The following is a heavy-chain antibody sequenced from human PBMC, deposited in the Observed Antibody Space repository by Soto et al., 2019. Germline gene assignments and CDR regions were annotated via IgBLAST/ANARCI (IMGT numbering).Heavy chain of an antibody. Sequence: QLQLQESGPGLVKPSETLSLTCTVSGGSISSSSYYWGWIRQPPGKGLEWIGSIYYSGSTYYNPSTQSRVTISVTTSKNQFSLKLSSVTAADTAVYYCARSVSDYDFWSGYSSYYYYYYMDVWGKETTVTVSS. V-gene: IGHV4-39*01. CDR2: IYYSGST. CDR3: ARSVSDYDFWSGYSSYYYYYYMDV. J-gene: IGHJ6*03. D-gene: IGHD3-3*01. CDR1: GGSISSSSYY.